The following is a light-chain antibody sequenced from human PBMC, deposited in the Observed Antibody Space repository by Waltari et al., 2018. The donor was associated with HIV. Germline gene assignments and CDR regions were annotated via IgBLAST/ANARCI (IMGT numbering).Light chain of an antibody. V-gene: IGLV8-61*01. Sequence: QTVVTQEPSVSVSPGGTVTLTCALTSGSVSTTNYPSWYQQTPGQDPRTLIYSPNTRSSGVPDRFSGSSLGNKAALTITGAQADDESDYYCLLYMGSAWVFGGGTRLTVL. CDR2: SPN. CDR3: LLYMGSAWV. CDR1: SGSVSTTNY. J-gene: IGLJ3*02.